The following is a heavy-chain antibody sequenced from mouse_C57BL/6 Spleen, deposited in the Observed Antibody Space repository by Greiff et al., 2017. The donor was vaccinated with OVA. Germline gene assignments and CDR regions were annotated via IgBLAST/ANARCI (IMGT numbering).Heavy chain of an antibody. CDR2: IHPNSGST. V-gene: IGHV1-64*01. Sequence: VKLKQPGAELVKPGASVKLSCKASGYTFTSYWMHWVKQRPGQGLEWIGMIHPNSGSTNYNEKFKSKATLTVDKSSSTAYMQLSSLTSEDSAVYYCARGATMVTTTGFAYWGQGTLVTVSA. D-gene: IGHD2-2*01. J-gene: IGHJ3*01. CDR3: ARGATMVTTTGFAY. CDR1: GYTFTSYW.